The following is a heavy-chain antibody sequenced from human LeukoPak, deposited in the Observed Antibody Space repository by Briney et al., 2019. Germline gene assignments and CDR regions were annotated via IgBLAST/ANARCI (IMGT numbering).Heavy chain of an antibody. Sequence: PSETLSLTCIVSGGSVSSYYWSWIQQPPGKEMEWIVYIYYRGSTNYNPSLKSRVTISLDTSKNQFSLKLSSVTAADTAVYYCARRIVGATAVFDPWGQGTLVTVSS. CDR3: ARRIVGATAVFDP. J-gene: IGHJ5*02. D-gene: IGHD1-26*01. CDR1: GGSVSSYY. CDR2: IYYRGST. V-gene: IGHV4-59*02.